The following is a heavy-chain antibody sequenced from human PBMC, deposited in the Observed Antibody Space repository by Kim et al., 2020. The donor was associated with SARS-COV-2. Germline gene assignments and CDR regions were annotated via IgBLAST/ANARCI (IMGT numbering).Heavy chain of an antibody. D-gene: IGHD2-15*01. CDR1: GGSISTYF. CDR2: ISYSGSN. CDR3: AREGIWSHFDS. J-gene: IGHJ4*02. V-gene: IGHV4-59*13. Sequence: SETLSLTCTVSGGSISTYFWSWIRQPPGKGLEWIGYISYSGSNSYNPSLKSRVTISVDTSKNQFSLKLSSVTAADTAVYYCAREGIWSHFDSWGQGTLVTVSS.